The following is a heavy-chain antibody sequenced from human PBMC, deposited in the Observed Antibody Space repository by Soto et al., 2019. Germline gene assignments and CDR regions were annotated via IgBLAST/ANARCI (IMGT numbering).Heavy chain of an antibody. J-gene: IGHJ4*02. CDR3: AAGERWLQLAY. V-gene: IGHV1-58*01. CDR2: IVVGSGKT. CDR1: GFTFTGSA. Sequence: SGFTFTGSAGRWVRQARGQRLEWIGWIVVGSGKTNYAQKFQERVTITRDMATSTAYMELSSLRSEDTAVYYCAAGERWLQLAYWGQGTLVTV. D-gene: IGHD5-12*01.